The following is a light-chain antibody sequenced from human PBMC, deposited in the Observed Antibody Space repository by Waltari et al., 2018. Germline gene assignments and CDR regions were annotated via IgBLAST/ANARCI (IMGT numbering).Light chain of an antibody. Sequence: QSVLTQPPSVSGAPGQRVTISCTGSSSNIGAGYDVHWYQLLPGTAPKLLIYGNSNRPSGVPDLFSGSKSGTSASLAITGLQAEDEADYDGQSYDSSLSGPVVFGGGTKLTVL. J-gene: IGLJ2*01. CDR1: SSNIGAGYD. V-gene: IGLV1-40*01. CDR3: QSYDSSLSGPVV. CDR2: GNS.